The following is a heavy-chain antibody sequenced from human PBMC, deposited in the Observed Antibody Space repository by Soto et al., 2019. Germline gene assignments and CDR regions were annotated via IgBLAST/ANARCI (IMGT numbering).Heavy chain of an antibody. CDR1: RFTFSTYA. D-gene: IGHD3-10*01. Sequence: GWSLRLSCAASRFTFSTYAMSWVRQAPGKGLEWVSSISGSGGSTYYADSVKGRFTISRDNSKNMLYLQMSSLRAEDTAVYYCTKEASGRFGELKSLNWGQGTRVTVAS. V-gene: IGHV3-23*01. J-gene: IGHJ4*02. CDR3: TKEASGRFGELKSLN. CDR2: ISGSGGST.